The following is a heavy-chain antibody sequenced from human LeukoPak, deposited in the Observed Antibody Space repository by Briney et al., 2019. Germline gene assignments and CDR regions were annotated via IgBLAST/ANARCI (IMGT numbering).Heavy chain of an antibody. V-gene: IGHV4-59*01. CDR1: GGSISRYY. CDR2: IYYSGST. Sequence: TAPETLSLTCTVSGGSISRYYWSWIRQPPGKGLEWIGYIYYSGSTNYNPSLKSRVTISVDTSKNQFSLKLSSVTAADTAVYYCARSPSYDYGNFDYWGQGTLVTVSS. J-gene: IGHJ4*02. CDR3: ARSPSYDYGNFDY. D-gene: IGHD4-17*01.